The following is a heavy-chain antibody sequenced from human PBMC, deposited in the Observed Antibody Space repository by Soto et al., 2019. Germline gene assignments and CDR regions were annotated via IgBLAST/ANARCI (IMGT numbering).Heavy chain of an antibody. CDR1: GFTFSSYA. CDR3: AKDRYSSSSSYYYYYGMDV. CDR2: ISGSGGST. V-gene: IGHV3-23*01. Sequence: GGSLRLSCAASGFTFSSYAMSWVRQAPGKGLEWVSAISGSGGSTYYADSVKGRFTISRDNSKNTLYLQMNSLRAEDTAVYYCAKDRYSSSSSYYYYYGMDVWGQGTTVTV. D-gene: IGHD6-6*01. J-gene: IGHJ6*02.